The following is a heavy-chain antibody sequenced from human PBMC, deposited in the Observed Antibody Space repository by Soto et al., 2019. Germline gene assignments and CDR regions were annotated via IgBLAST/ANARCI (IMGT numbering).Heavy chain of an antibody. D-gene: IGHD3-9*01. CDR3: ARRDPMTGYYATDR. CDR1: GFTFTRYS. V-gene: IGHV3-21*06. Sequence: EVQLVESGGGQVKPGGSLSLSCVASGFTFTRYSMIWVRQAPGKGLEWVASLSSSSNYIYHADSVKGRFTSSRDNAKNTVYLQMNSLRAEDTAVYYCARRDPMTGYYATDRWGQGTLVTVYS. CDR2: LSSSSNYI. J-gene: IGHJ5*02.